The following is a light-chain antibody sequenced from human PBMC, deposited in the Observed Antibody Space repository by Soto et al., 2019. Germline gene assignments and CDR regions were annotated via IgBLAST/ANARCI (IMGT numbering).Light chain of an antibody. J-gene: IGKJ1*01. CDR1: QPISNY. CDR2: GAS. Sequence: DVQMTQSPSSLSASVGDTVTIACRASQPISNYLNWYPQKPGEVPKVLIFGASSLRSGVPSRFSGSGYGTDFTLTINNLHPDDIATYYCQQTYAVPLTFGQGT. CDR3: QQTYAVPLT. V-gene: IGKV1-39*01.